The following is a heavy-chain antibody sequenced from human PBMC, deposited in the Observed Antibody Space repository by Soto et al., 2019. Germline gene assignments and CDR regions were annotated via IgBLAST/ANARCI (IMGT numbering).Heavy chain of an antibody. CDR2: IDPSDSYT. J-gene: IGHJ6*02. Sequence: AGASLKISCKGSGYSFTSYWISWVRQMPGKGLEWMGRIDPSDSYTNYSPSFQGHVTISADKSISTAYLQWSSLKASDTAMYYCARSDSSSWFVDVWGQGTTVTVSS. CDR1: GYSFTSYW. V-gene: IGHV5-10-1*01. CDR3: ARSDSSSWFVDV. D-gene: IGHD6-13*01.